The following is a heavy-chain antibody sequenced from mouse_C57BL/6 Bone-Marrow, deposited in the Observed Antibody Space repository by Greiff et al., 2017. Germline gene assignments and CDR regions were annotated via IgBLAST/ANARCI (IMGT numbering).Heavy chain of an antibody. CDR3: ARVAYDGYYVDWYFDV. D-gene: IGHD2-3*01. Sequence: QVQLQQPGAELVKPGASVKLSCKASGYTFTSYWMHWVKQRPGQGLEWIGMIHPNSGSTNYNEKFKSKATLTVDKSSSTAYMQLSSLTSEDSAVYYCARVAYDGYYVDWYFDVWGTGTTVTVSS. CDR2: IHPNSGST. J-gene: IGHJ1*03. CDR1: GYTFTSYW. V-gene: IGHV1-64*01.